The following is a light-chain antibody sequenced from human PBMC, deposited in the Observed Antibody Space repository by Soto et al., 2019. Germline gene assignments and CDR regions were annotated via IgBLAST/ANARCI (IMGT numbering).Light chain of an antibody. CDR3: HQYDTYS. J-gene: IGKJ1*01. Sequence: DIEMIQSPSSLSASVGDRVTITCRASQSISSWLAWYQQKPGKAPKLLVYQASTLVSGVPSRFSGSGSGTEFTLTISSLQPDDFATYFCHQYDTYSFGQGTKVDI. V-gene: IGKV1-5*01. CDR1: QSISSW. CDR2: QAS.